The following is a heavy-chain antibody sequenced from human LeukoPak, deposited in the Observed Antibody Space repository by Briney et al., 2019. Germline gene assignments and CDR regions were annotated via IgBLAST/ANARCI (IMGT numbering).Heavy chain of an antibody. CDR2: ISYDGSNK. V-gene: IGHV3-30*04. CDR3: ARGDPTFDDY. Sequence: GRSLRLSCAASGFTFSSYAMHWVRQAPGKGLEWVAVISYDGSNKYYADSVKGRFTISRDNSKNTLYLQMNSLRAEDTAVYYCARGDPTFDDYWGQGTLVTVSS. CDR1: GFTFSSYA. J-gene: IGHJ4*02. D-gene: IGHD3-9*01.